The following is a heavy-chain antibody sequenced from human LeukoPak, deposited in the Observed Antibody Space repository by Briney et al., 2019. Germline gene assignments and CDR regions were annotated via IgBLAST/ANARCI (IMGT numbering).Heavy chain of an antibody. J-gene: IGHJ6*02. CDR1: GDSVSNNSTT. CDR3: AKTENNWSYGMDV. Sequence: SQTLSLTCAVSGDSVSNNSTTWNWIRQSPSRGLEWLGRTYYRSEWYNDYAVSVKSRITINPDTSKNQFSLQLNSVTPEDTAVYYCAKTENNWSYGMDVWGQGTTVTVSS. V-gene: IGHV6-1*01. D-gene: IGHD1-20*01. CDR2: TYYRSEWYN.